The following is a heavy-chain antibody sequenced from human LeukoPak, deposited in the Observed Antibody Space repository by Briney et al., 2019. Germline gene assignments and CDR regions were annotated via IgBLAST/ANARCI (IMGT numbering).Heavy chain of an antibody. V-gene: IGHV3-30-3*01. Sequence: GRSLRLSCAASGFTFSSYAMHWVRQAPGKGLEWVAVISYDGSNKYYADSVKGRFTISRDNSKNTLYLQMNSLRAEDTAVYYCAKDTTRYCGGDCYPRTPDYWGQGTLVTVSS. CDR1: GFTFSSYA. D-gene: IGHD2-21*02. CDR3: AKDTTRYCGGDCYPRTPDY. J-gene: IGHJ4*02. CDR2: ISYDGSNK.